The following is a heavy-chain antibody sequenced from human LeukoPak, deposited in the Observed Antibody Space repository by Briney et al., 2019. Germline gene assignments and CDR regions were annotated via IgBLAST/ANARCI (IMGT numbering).Heavy chain of an antibody. CDR3: ARRIAVAGHFDY. V-gene: IGHV4-39*01. CDR2: IYYSGST. J-gene: IGHJ4*02. CDR1: GGSIGSSSYY. D-gene: IGHD6-19*01. Sequence: SETLSLTCTVSGGSIGSSSYYWGWIRQPPGKGLEWIGSIYYSGSTYYNPSLKSRVTISVDTSKNQFSLKLSSVTAADTAVYYCARRIAVAGHFDYWGQGTLVTVSS.